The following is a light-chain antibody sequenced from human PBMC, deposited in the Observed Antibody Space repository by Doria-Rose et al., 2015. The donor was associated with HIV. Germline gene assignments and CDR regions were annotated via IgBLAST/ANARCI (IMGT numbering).Light chain of an antibody. CDR2: DGS. Sequence: TQSPGTLSLSPGERATLSCRASQSFSSTYLAWYQQKPGQAPSLLIYDGSTRATGIPDRFSASGSGTDFTLTINRLEPEDLALYCCHQYGTSWTFGQGTKVEI. CDR3: HQYGTSWT. V-gene: IGKV3-20*01. J-gene: IGKJ1*01. CDR1: QSFSSTY.